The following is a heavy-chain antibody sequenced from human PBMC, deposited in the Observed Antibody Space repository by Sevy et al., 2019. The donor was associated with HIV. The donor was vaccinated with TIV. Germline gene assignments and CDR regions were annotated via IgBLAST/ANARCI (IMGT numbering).Heavy chain of an antibody. D-gene: IGHD3-10*01. CDR3: ASAPQGGADVITPPDY. V-gene: IGHV3-30-3*01. Sequence: GGSLRLSCAASRFTFNTYAMHWVRQAPGKGLDWLTFISYDGGNKYYSDSVKGRFTISRDNSKSMVYLQMNSLRAEDTALYYCASAPQGGADVITPPDYWGHGTLVTVSS. CDR1: RFTFNTYA. J-gene: IGHJ4*01. CDR2: ISYDGGNK.